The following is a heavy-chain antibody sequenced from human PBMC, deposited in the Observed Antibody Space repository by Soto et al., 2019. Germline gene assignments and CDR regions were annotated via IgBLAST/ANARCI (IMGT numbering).Heavy chain of an antibody. CDR1: GGSISSYY. V-gene: IGHV4-59*01. J-gene: IGHJ3*02. Sequence: SATLSLTCTVSGGSISSYYWSWIRQPPGKGLEWIGYIYYSGSTNYNPSLKSRVTISVDTSKNQFSLKLSSVTAADTAGYYCAGGGGVGGPIVVVVAAFDIWGQGTMVTVSS. CDR3: AGGGGVGGPIVVVVAAFDI. D-gene: IGHD2-15*01. CDR2: IYYSGST.